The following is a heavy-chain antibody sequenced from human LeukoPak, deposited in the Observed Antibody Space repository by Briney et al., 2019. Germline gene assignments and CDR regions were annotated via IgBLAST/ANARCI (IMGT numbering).Heavy chain of an antibody. V-gene: IGHV3-30-3*01. D-gene: IGHD2-15*01. Sequence: PGGSLRLSCAASGFTFSTYAMHWVRQAPGKGPEWVAVISYDGSNKYYADSVKGRFTISRDNSKNALYLQMNSLRAEDTAVYYCARDYCSGGSCYSIPGYWGQGTLVTVSS. CDR3: ARDYCSGGSCYSIPGY. CDR2: ISYDGSNK. CDR1: GFTFSTYA. J-gene: IGHJ4*02.